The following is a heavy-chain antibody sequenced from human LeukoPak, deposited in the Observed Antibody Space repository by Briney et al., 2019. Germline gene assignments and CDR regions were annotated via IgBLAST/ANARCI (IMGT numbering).Heavy chain of an antibody. CDR3: ARQPYSSGWSLFDY. D-gene: IGHD6-19*01. Sequence: SKTLSLTCAVYGGSFSGYYWTWIRQPPGKGLEWIGEINPNGYSNYNSSLKSRVTISVDTSKNQFSLKLSSVTAADTAVYYCARQPYSSGWSLFDYWGQGTLVTVSS. V-gene: IGHV4-34*01. J-gene: IGHJ4*02. CDR2: INPNGYS. CDR1: GGSFSGYY.